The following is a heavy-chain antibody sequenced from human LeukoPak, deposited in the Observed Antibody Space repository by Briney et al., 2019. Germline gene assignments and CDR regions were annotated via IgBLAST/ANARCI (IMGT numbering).Heavy chain of an antibody. Sequence: ASVKVSCKASGGTFSSYAISWVRQAPGQGLEWMGGIIPIFGTANYAQKFQGRVTITADESTSTAYMELSSLRSEGTAVYYCAAPSRGYFDYWGQGTLVTVSS. CDR1: GGTFSSYA. V-gene: IGHV1-69*13. D-gene: IGHD2-2*01. CDR3: AAPSRGYFDY. J-gene: IGHJ4*02. CDR2: IIPIFGTA.